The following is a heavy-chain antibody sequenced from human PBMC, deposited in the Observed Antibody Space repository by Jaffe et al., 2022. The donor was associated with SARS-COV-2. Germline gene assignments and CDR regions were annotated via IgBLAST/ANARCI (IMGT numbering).Heavy chain of an antibody. V-gene: IGHV3-7*03. Sequence: EVQLVESGGGLVQPGGSLRLSCAASGFAFSTSWMTWVRQAPGKGLEWVATIKSDGTEKYYLDSVGGRFTISRDNARDSVFLQINSLRAEDTAVYRCARQSVVPVDHFDHWGQGTMVTVSS. CDR1: GFAFSTSW. CDR3: ARQSVVPVDHFDH. CDR2: IKSDGTEK. J-gene: IGHJ4*02. D-gene: IGHD3-10*02.